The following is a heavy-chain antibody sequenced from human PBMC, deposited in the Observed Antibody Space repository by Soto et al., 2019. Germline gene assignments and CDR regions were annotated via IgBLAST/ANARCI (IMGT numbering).Heavy chain of an antibody. CDR1: GGSISSSSYY. Sequence: TLSLTCTVSGGSISSSSYYWGWIRQPPGKGLEWIGSIYYSGSTYYNPSLKSRVTISVDTSKNQFYLKLSSVTAADTAVYYCARRLPYSSGWYYFDYWGQGTLVTVSS. D-gene: IGHD6-19*01. V-gene: IGHV4-39*01. CDR3: ARRLPYSSGWYYFDY. CDR2: IYYSGST. J-gene: IGHJ4*02.